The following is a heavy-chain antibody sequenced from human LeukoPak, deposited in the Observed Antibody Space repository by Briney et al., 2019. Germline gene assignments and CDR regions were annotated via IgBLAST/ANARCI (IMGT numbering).Heavy chain of an antibody. CDR3: ARGPYGYYFDY. V-gene: IGHV4-39*07. CDR2: IYYSGST. D-gene: IGHD3-10*01. J-gene: IGHJ4*02. Sequence: PSETLSLACTVSGLSISGNYWSWIRQPPGKGLEWIGSIYYSGSTYYNPSLKSRLTISVDTSKNQFSLKLSSVTAPDTAVYCCARGPYGYYFDYWGQGTLVTVSS. CDR1: GLSISGNY.